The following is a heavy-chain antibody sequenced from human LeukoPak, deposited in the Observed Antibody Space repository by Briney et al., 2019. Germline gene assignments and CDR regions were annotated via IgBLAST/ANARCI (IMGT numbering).Heavy chain of an antibody. V-gene: IGHV1-2*02. CDR3: ARGRGARYYDSSGLYYFDY. CDR2: INPNSGGT. Sequence: ASVKVSCKASGDTFTDYYIHWVRQAPGQGLEWMGWINPNSGGTKYAQNFQGRVTMTRDTSINTAYMDLSRLTSDDTAVYYCARGRGARYYDSSGLYYFDYWGQGTLFTVSS. J-gene: IGHJ4*02. CDR1: GDTFTDYY. D-gene: IGHD3-22*01.